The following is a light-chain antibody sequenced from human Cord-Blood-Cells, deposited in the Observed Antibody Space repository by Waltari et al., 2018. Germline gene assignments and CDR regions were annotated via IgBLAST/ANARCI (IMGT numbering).Light chain of an antibody. CDR2: DAS. CDR3: QQYGSSMYT. V-gene: IGKV3-20*01. Sequence: DIVLTQSPGTLSLSPGYRATLYCRASQSVSSSYLAWYQQKPGQAPRLLIYDASSRDTGIPDRFSGSGSGTDFTITISRLEPEDFAEYYCQQYGSSMYTFGQGTKLEIK. CDR1: QSVSSSY. J-gene: IGKJ2*01.